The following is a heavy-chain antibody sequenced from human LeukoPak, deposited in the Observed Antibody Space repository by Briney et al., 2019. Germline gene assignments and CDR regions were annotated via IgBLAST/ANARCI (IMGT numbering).Heavy chain of an antibody. CDR3: ARGGDSSGYYLQDAFDI. Sequence: SEALSLTCAVYGGSFSGYYWSWIRQPPGKELEWIGEINHSGSTNYNPSLKSRVTMLVDMSKNQFSLKLSSVTAADTAVYYCARGGDSSGYYLQDAFDIWGQGTMVTVSS. CDR1: GGSFSGYY. J-gene: IGHJ3*02. V-gene: IGHV4-34*01. D-gene: IGHD3-22*01. CDR2: INHSGST.